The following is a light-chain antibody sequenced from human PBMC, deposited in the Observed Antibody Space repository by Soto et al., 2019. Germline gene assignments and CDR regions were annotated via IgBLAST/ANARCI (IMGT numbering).Light chain of an antibody. CDR1: QSISSY. J-gene: IGKJ1*01. CDR3: QQSYSTPWT. V-gene: IGKV1-39*01. Sequence: DIQMTQSPSSLSASVGDRVTITCRASQSISSYLNWYQQKPGKAPKLLIYAGSSLQSGVPSRFSGSGSGTDFTLTISSLQPEDFATYYCQQSYSTPWTFGQGTKVDIK. CDR2: AGS.